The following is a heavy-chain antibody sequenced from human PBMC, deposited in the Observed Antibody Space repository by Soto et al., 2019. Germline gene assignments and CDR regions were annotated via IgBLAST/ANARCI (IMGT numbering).Heavy chain of an antibody. CDR3: TRDWEITVSTWSFGGF. D-gene: IGHD3-10*01. CDR2: IIPFHGVT. V-gene: IGHV1-69*04. CDR1: ESTFSPYT. Sequence: ASVKVSCQASESTFSPYTINWVRQAPGKGLEWMGRIIPFHGVTNYAQKFQARVTITADKSTSTAYMELSGLRFEDTAMYYCTRDWEITVSTWSFGGFWGRGTLVTGSS. J-gene: IGHJ4*02.